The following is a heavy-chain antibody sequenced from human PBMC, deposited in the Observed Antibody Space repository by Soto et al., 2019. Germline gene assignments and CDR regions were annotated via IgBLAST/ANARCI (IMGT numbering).Heavy chain of an antibody. CDR1: GFTFSSYA. V-gene: IGHV3-30-3*01. CDR3: ASPLRSGWTFDY. Sequence: QVQLVESGGGVVQPGRSLRLSCAASGFTFSSYAMHWVRQAPGKGLEWVAVISYDGSNKYYADSVKGRFTISRDNSKNTMYLQMNSLRAEDTAVYYCASPLRSGWTFDYWGQGTLVTVYS. J-gene: IGHJ4*02. CDR2: ISYDGSNK. D-gene: IGHD6-19*01.